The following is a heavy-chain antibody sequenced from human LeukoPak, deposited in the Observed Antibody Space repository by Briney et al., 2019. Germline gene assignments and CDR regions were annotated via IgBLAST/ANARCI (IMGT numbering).Heavy chain of an antibody. D-gene: IGHD2-15*01. V-gene: IGHV4-34*01. CDR2: VNHSGST. CDR3: AREHCSGGSCYSIYYYYYMDV. J-gene: IGHJ6*03. Sequence: SETLSLTCAVYGGSFSGYYWSWIRQPPGKGLEWIGEVNHSGSTNYNPSLKSRVTISVDTSKNQFSLKLSSVTAADTAVYYCAREHCSGGSCYSIYYYYYMDVWGKGTTVTVSS. CDR1: GGSFSGYY.